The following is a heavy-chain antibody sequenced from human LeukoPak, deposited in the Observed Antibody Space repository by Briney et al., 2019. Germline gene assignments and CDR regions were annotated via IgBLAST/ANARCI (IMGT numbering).Heavy chain of an antibody. CDR2: IYYSGST. Sequence: SETLSLTCTVSDGSISSYYWSWIRQPPGKGLEWIGYIYYSGSTNYNPSLKSRVTISVDTSKNQFSLKLSSVTAADTAVYYCARARGYFDYWGQGTLVTVSS. V-gene: IGHV4-59*01. CDR1: DGSISSYY. J-gene: IGHJ4*02. CDR3: ARARGYFDY.